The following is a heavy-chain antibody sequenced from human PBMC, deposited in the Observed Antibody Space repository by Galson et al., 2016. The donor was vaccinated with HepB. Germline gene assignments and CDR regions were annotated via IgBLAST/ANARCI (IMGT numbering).Heavy chain of an antibody. D-gene: IGHD5-24*01. V-gene: IGHV3-11*06. J-gene: IGHJ4*02. CDR2: INPISTYT. CDR3: ARVTGYSFDN. Sequence: SLRLSCAASGFSFSGYYMTWMRQTPGKGLEWVSSINPISTYTEYADSVKGRFPIARDHAKNSLSLQMNSLRAEDTAVYFCARVTGYSFDNWGQGTLVTVSS. CDR1: GFSFSGYY.